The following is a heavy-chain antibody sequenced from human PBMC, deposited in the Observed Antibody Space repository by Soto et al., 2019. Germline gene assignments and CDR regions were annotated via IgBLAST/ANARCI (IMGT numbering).Heavy chain of an antibody. V-gene: IGHV3-30*18. CDR2: ISYDGSNK. J-gene: IGHJ4*02. CDR3: AKDRGSEQWLVPGY. CDR1: GFTFSSYG. Sequence: GGSLRLSCAASGFTFSSYGMHWVRQAPGKGLEWVAVISYDGSNKYYADSVKGRFTISRDNSKNTLYLQMNSLRAEDTAVYYCAKDRGSEQWLVPGYWGQGTLVTVSS. D-gene: IGHD6-19*01.